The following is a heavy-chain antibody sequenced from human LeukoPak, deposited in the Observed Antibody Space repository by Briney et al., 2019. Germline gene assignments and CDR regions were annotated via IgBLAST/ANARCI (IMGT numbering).Heavy chain of an antibody. CDR2: ISTYNGNT. Sequence: ASVKVSCKASGYTFTSSGISWVRQAPGQGLEWMGWISTYNGNTNYAQKVQGRVTMTTDTSTNTAYMELRDLRSDDTAVYYCAGGTRDLWGQGTLVTVSS. CDR1: GYTFTSSG. CDR3: AGGTRDL. V-gene: IGHV1-18*01. J-gene: IGHJ5*02. D-gene: IGHD1-14*01.